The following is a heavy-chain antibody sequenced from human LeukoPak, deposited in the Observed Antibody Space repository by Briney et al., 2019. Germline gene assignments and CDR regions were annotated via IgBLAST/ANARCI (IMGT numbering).Heavy chain of an antibody. CDR3: ARTNAEYYDFWSGYQHYYYYGMDV. D-gene: IGHD3-3*01. Sequence: GGSLRLSCAASGFTFSSYAMSWVRQAPGKGLEWVSSISSSSSYIYYADSVKGRFTISRDNAKNSLYLQMNSLRAEDTAVYYCARTNAEYYDFWSGYQHYYYYGMDVWGQGTTVTVSS. J-gene: IGHJ6*02. V-gene: IGHV3-21*01. CDR2: ISSSSSYI. CDR1: GFTFSSYA.